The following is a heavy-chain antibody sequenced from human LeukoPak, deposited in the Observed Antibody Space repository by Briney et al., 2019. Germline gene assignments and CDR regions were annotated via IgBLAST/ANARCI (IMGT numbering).Heavy chain of an antibody. CDR3: VKRGASGTFYFDS. D-gene: IGHD1-26*01. V-gene: IGHV3-30*02. Sequence: QPGGSLRLSCAASGFTFSSYAMHWVRQAPGKGLEWLAYIASDGNNKYYGDSVKGRFTISRDNSKNTLNLQMNSLRPEDTAVYYRVKRGASGTFYFDSWGQGTLVTVSS. CDR2: IASDGNNK. CDR1: GFTFSSYA. J-gene: IGHJ4*02.